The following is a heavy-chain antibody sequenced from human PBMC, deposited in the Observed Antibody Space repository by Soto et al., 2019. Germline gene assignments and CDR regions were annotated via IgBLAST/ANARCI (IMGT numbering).Heavy chain of an antibody. Sequence: GASVKVSCKASGGTFISNTISWLRQAPGQGLEWMGRIIPILGITNYAQNFQGRVTITADKSTSTAYMELNSLTSEDTAVYYCARDGQRDNYGPNWFDPWGQGTLVTVSS. CDR1: GGTFISNT. V-gene: IGHV1-69*04. J-gene: IGHJ5*02. D-gene: IGHD5-18*01. CDR2: IIPILGIT. CDR3: ARDGQRDNYGPNWFDP.